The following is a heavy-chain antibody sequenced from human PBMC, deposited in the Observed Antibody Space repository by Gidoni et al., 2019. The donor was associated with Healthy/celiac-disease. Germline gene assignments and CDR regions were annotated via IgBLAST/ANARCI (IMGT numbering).Heavy chain of an antibody. CDR2: INPNSGGT. Sequence: QVQLVQSGAEVKKPGASVKVSCTASGYTFTGSYMHWVRQAPGQGLEWMGRINPNSGGTNYAQKFQGRVTMTRDTSISKAYMELSRLRSDDTAVYYCARGVPKMATIKGGRFDYWGQGTLVTVSS. D-gene: IGHD5-12*01. CDR3: ARGVPKMATIKGGRFDY. V-gene: IGHV1-2*06. CDR1: GYTFTGSY. J-gene: IGHJ4*02.